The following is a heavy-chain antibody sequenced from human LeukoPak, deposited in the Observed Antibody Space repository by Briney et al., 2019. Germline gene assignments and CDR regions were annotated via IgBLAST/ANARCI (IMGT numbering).Heavy chain of an antibody. Sequence: GESLKISCKGSGYSFTSYWIGWVRQMPGKGLEWMGIIYPGDSDTRYSPSFQGQVTISADKSISTAYLKWSSLKASDTAMYYCARNLGGRFDYYYYYMDVWGKGTTVTVSS. J-gene: IGHJ6*03. CDR1: GYSFTSYW. CDR2: IYPGDSDT. CDR3: ARNLGGRFDYYYYYMDV. V-gene: IGHV5-51*01.